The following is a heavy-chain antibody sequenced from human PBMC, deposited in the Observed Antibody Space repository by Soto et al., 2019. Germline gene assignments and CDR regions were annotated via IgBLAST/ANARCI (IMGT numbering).Heavy chain of an antibody. CDR2: IYYSGST. D-gene: IGHD3-22*01. CDR3: ARVKGRRPKYYYDSSGYYYPDY. Sequence: PSETLSLTCTVSGGSISSGDYYWSWIRQPPGKGLEWIGYIYYSGSTYYNPSLKSRVTISVDTSKNQFSLKLSPVTAADTAVYYCARVKGRRPKYYYDSSGYYYPDYWGQGTLVTVSS. CDR1: GGSISSGDYY. V-gene: IGHV4-30-4*01. J-gene: IGHJ4*02.